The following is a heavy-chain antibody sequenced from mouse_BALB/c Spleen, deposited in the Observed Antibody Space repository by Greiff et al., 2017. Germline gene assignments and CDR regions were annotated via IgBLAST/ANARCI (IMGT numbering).Heavy chain of an antibody. V-gene: IGHV5-17*02. CDR3: ARGDWDY. D-gene: IGHD3-3*01. CDR2: ISSGSSTI. J-gene: IGHJ2*01. Sequence: EVHLVESGGGLVQPGGSRKLSCAASGFTFSSFGMHWVRQAPEKGLEWVAYISSGSSTIYYADTVKGRFTISRDNPKNTLFLQMTSLRSEDTAMYYCARGDWDYWGQGTTLTVSS. CDR1: GFTFSSFG.